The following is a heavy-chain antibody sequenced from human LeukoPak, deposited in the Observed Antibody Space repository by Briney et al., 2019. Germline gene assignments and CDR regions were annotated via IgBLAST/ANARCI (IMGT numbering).Heavy chain of an antibody. V-gene: IGHV1-2*02. CDR2: INPNSGGT. CDR1: GYTFTGYY. Sequence: ASVKVSCKASGYTFTGYYMHWVRQAPGQGLEWMGWINPNSGGTNYAQKFQGRVTMTRDTSISTAYMELSRMRSDDTAVYYCARDTEGIAVAGNAFDIWGQGTMVTVSS. D-gene: IGHD6-19*01. CDR3: ARDTEGIAVAGNAFDI. J-gene: IGHJ3*02.